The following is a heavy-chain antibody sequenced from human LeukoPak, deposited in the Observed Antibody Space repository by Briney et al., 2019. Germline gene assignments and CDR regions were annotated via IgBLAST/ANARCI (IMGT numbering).Heavy chain of an antibody. CDR1: GFTFSSYS. Sequence: GGSLRLSCAASGFTFSSYSMNWVRQAPGKGLEWVSSISSSSSYIYYADSVKGRFTISRDNAKNSLYLQMNSLRAEDTAVYYCAKRHTMTTTFDYWGQGTLVTVSS. V-gene: IGHV3-21*04. CDR2: ISSSSSYI. J-gene: IGHJ4*02. D-gene: IGHD4-17*01. CDR3: AKRHTMTTTFDY.